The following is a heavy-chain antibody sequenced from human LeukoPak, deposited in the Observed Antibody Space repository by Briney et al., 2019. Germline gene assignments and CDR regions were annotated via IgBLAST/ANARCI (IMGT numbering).Heavy chain of an antibody. CDR2: IYPGDSDT. CDR1: GYSFMNNW. J-gene: IGHJ3*02. D-gene: IGHD3-10*01. CDR3: AKFHYYYGSGIFDAFDI. Sequence: GESLKISCKGSGYSFMNNWIGWVRQMPGKGLERMGIIYPGDSDTRYSPSFQGQVTISADKSISTAYLQWSSLRASDTAMYYCAKFHYYYGSGIFDAFDIWGLGTMVTVSS. V-gene: IGHV5-51*01.